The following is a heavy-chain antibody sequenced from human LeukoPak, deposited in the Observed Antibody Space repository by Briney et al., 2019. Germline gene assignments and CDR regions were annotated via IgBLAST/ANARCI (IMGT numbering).Heavy chain of an antibody. CDR2: IRRSGGGT. J-gene: IGHJ4*02. CDR3: ATNTAFDY. CDR1: GFTVSSNY. Sequence: PGGSLRLSCAASGFTVSSNYMSWVRQAPGKGLAWVSTIRRSGGGTFYADSVKGRFTVSRDDSKSTLYLEMNSLKAEDTAVYYCATNTAFDYWGQGTLVTVSS. D-gene: IGHD4-17*01. V-gene: IGHV3-23*01.